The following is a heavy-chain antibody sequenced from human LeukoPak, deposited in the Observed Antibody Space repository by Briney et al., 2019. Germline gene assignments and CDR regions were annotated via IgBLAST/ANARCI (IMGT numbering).Heavy chain of an antibody. CDR1: GGTFSSYA. J-gene: IGHJ4*02. CDR2: IIPIFGTA. Sequence: SVKVSCTASGGTFSSYAISWVRQAPGQGLEWMGGIIPIFGTANYAQKFQGRVTITADESTSTAYMELSSLRSEDTAVYYCARDGATMIVVAYFDYWGQGTLVTVSS. D-gene: IGHD3-22*01. CDR3: ARDGATMIVVAYFDY. V-gene: IGHV1-69*13.